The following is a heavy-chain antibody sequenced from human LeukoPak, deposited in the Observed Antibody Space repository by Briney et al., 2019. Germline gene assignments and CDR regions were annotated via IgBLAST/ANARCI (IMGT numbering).Heavy chain of an antibody. CDR3: ARQLGTGRWTFDS. D-gene: IGHD2-8*02. CDR2: IYYLGNS. V-gene: IGHV4-39*01. J-gene: IGHJ4*02. CDR1: GGSISSSDYC. Sequence: SETLSLTCTVSGGSISSSDYCWGCIRQPPGKGLEWIGSIYYLGNSHYNPSLKRRVSMSIDTSKNQFSLKLTSVTASDTALYYCARQLGTGRWTFDSWGQGTLVTVSS.